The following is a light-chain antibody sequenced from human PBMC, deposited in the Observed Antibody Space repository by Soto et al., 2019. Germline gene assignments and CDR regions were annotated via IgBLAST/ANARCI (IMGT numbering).Light chain of an antibody. Sequence: DIVLTQSPGTLSLSPGERATLSCRASQSISNNFLAWYQQKLGQAPRLLIYGASSRATGIPDRFSGSGYGTDFTLTISRLEPEDFAVYYCQQYGSSPRTFGQGTKVDVK. CDR2: GAS. J-gene: IGKJ1*01. V-gene: IGKV3-20*01. CDR3: QQYGSSPRT. CDR1: QSISNNF.